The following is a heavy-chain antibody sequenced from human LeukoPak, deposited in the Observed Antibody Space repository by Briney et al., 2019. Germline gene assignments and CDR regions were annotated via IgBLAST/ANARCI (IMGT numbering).Heavy chain of an antibody. CDR2: MNPNSGNT. D-gene: IGHD5-18*01. CDR3: ARGRSGYSYGGYYFDY. J-gene: IGHJ4*02. Sequence: GSSVKVSCKASGGTFSTYDINWVRQATGQGLEWMGWMNPNSGNTGYAQKFQGRVTITRNTSISTAYMELSSLRSEDTAVYYCARGRSGYSYGGYYFDYWGQGTLVTVSS. CDR1: GGTFSTYD. V-gene: IGHV1-8*03.